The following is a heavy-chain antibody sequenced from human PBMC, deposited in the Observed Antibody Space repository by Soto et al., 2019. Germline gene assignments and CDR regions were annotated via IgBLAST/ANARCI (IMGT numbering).Heavy chain of an antibody. J-gene: IGHJ3*02. V-gene: IGHV3-23*01. D-gene: IGHD3-22*01. CDR1: GFTFSSYA. Sequence: PGGSLGLSCAASGFTFSSYAMSWVRQAPGKGLEWVSAISGSGGSTYYADSVKGRFTISRDNSKNTLYLQMNSLRAEDTAVYYCAKDSYDSSGYYHDAFDIWGQGTMVTVSS. CDR2: ISGSGGST. CDR3: AKDSYDSSGYYHDAFDI.